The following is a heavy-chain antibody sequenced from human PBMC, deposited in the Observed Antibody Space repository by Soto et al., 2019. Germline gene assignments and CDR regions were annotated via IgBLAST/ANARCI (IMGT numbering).Heavy chain of an antibody. Sequence: PGGSLRLSCAASGFTFGSYGMHWVRQAPGKGLGWVAVISYDGSNKYYADSVKGRFTISRDNSKNTLYLQMNSLRAEDTAVYYCAKDDYYYYGMDVWGQGTTVTVSS. CDR3: AKDDYYYYGMDV. J-gene: IGHJ6*02. CDR1: GFTFGSYG. CDR2: ISYDGSNK. V-gene: IGHV3-30*18.